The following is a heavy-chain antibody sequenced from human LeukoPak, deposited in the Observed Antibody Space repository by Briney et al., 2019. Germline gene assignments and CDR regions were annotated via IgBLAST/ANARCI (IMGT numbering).Heavy chain of an antibody. D-gene: IGHD6-13*01. CDR2: TYYRSKWYY. CDR3: ARMYIAAAGTHFDY. V-gene: IGHV6-1*01. CDR1: GDSVSSNSAA. Sequence: RSQTLSLTCAISGDSVSSNSAAWNWIRQSPSRGLEWLGRTYYRSKWYYDYATSVKGRITINPDTSKNQFSLQLSSVTAADTAVYYCARMYIAAAGTHFDYWGQGTLVTVSS. J-gene: IGHJ4*02.